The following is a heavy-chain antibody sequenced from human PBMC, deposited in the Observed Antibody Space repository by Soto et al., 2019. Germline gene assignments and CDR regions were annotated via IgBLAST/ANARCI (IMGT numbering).Heavy chain of an antibody. CDR3: ARDDYGVVFDY. J-gene: IGHJ4*02. Sequence: PRGTLRLCCAASGFTFSSYWMHWVRQAPGKGLVWVSRINSDGSSTSYADSVKGRFTISRDNAKNTLYLQMNSLRAEDTAVYYCARDDYGVVFDYWGQGTLVTVSS. D-gene: IGHD4-17*01. V-gene: IGHV3-74*01. CDR1: GFTFSSYW. CDR2: INSDGSST.